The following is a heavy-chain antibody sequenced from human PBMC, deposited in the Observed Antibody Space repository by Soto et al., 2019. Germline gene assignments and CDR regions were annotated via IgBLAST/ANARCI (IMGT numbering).Heavy chain of an antibody. CDR1: GFTFSSYG. J-gene: IGHJ4*02. Sequence: QVQLVESGGGVVQPGRSLRLSCAASGFTFSSYGMHWVRQAPGKGLEWVAVISYEGSNKYYADSVKGPFTISRDNSKNTVYLQTNRLRAEDTAVYYCAKVDYSGSYFAYWGQGALGTVSS. CDR2: ISYEGSNK. CDR3: AKVDYSGSYFAY. D-gene: IGHD1-26*01. V-gene: IGHV3-30*18.